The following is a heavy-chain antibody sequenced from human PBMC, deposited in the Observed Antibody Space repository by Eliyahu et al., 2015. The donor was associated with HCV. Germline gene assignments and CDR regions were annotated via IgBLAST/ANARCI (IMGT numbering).Heavy chain of an antibody. CDR2: NNPSGGST. Sequence: QVQLVQSGAEVKKPGASVKVSCKASGXTFTSXXMXWVXQAPGQGXEWMGINNPSGGSTSYAXKFQGRVTMTRDTSTSTVYMELSSLRSEDTAVYYCARDRAPLYDILTGYYLYYFDYWGQGTLVTVSS. CDR1: GXTFTSXX. J-gene: IGHJ4*02. D-gene: IGHD3-9*01. CDR3: ARDRAPLYDILTGYYLYYFDY. V-gene: IGHV1-46*01.